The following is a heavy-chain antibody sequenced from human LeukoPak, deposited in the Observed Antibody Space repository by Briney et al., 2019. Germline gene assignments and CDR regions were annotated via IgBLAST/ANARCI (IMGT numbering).Heavy chain of an antibody. CDR3: ARGTTDLDY. V-gene: IGHV3-9*01. J-gene: IGHJ4*02. CDR1: GFTFDDYA. D-gene: IGHD1-1*01. CDR2: ISWNSGRI. Sequence: QTGRSLRLSCAASGFTFDDYAMHWVRQAPGKGLEWVSGISWNSGRIGYADSVKGRFTISRDNAKNSLYLQMNSLRAEDTAVYFCARGTTDLDYWGQGTLVTVSS.